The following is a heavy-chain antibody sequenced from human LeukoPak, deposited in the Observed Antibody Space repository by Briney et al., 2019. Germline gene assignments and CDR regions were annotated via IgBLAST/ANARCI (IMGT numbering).Heavy chain of an antibody. CDR2: INPNSGGT. J-gene: IGHJ5*02. V-gene: IGHV1-2*02. CDR1: GYTFTGYY. Sequence: ASVKVSCKTSGYTFTGYYMHWVRQAPGQGLEWMGWINPNSGGTNYAQKFQGRVTMTRDTSISTAYMELSRLRSDDTAVYYCARDYNFWSGQGWFDPWGQGTLVTVSS. D-gene: IGHD3-3*01. CDR3: ARDYNFWSGQGWFDP.